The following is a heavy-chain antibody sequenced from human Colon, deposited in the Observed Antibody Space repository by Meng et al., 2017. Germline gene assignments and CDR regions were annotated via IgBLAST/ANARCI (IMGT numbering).Heavy chain of an antibody. J-gene: IGHJ4*02. V-gene: IGHV4-34*01. D-gene: IGHD3-9*01. CDR2: IHPIGSS. CDR1: GWSFINYS. Sequence: QLQLSQWVAGPLNPSDSLSLTCALYGWSFINYSLAWIRQPPGKGLEWIGEIHPIGSSYYSPSLHSRVTITLDTSKNHFSLTLSSLTAADTAVYYCARGVDWAKSGNFWGQGTLVTVSS. CDR3: ARGVDWAKSGNF.